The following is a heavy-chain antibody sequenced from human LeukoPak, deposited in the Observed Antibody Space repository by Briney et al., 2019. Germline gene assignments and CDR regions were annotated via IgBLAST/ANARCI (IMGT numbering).Heavy chain of an antibody. CDR2: IWYDGSNK. CDR1: GFSFSAYG. Sequence: GGSLRLSCAASGFSFSAYGMHWVRQAPGKGLEWVAYIWYDGSNKDYANSVKGRFTISRDTSKSTVYLQMNSLRPEDTAVYYCATFAGVVPGGLLLWGKGTTVIVSS. CDR3: ATFAGVVPGGLLL. J-gene: IGHJ6*04. D-gene: IGHD2-2*01. V-gene: IGHV3-30*02.